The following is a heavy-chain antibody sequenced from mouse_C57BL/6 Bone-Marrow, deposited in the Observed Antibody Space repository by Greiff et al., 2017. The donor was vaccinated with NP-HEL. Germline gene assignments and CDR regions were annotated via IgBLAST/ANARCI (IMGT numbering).Heavy chain of an antibody. D-gene: IGHD3-2*02. CDR2: IRNKANGYTT. CDR3: ARYGSSGYDWYFDV. Sequence: EVQLMESGGGLVQPGGSLSLSCAASGFTFTDYYMSWVRQPPGKALEWLGFIRNKANGYTTEYSASVKGRFTISRDNSQSILYLQMNALRAEDSATYYCARYGSSGYDWYFDVWGTGTTVTVSS. J-gene: IGHJ1*03. CDR1: GFTFTDYY. V-gene: IGHV7-3*01.